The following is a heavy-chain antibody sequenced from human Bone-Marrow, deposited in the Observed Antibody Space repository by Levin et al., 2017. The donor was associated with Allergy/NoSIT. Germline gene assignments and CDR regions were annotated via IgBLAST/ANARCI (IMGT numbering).Heavy chain of an antibody. CDR3: ARSNYGSGNYYFDY. V-gene: IGHV5-51*01. J-gene: IGHJ4*02. CDR2: IFPSDSDT. Sequence: KVSCKGSGYIFSSYWIVWVRQMPGKGLELMGKIFPSDSDTTYTPSFQGQVTMSVDKSTTTAYLEWDSLKASDTAMYYCARSNYGSGNYYFDYWGQGTLVTVSS. D-gene: IGHD3-10*01. CDR1: GYIFSSYW.